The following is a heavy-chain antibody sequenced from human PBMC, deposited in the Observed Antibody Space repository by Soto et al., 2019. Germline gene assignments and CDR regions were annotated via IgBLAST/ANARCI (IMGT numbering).Heavy chain of an antibody. J-gene: IGHJ5*02. CDR1: GFTFSSYG. V-gene: IGHV3-33*01. Sequence: PGGSLRLSCAASGFTFSSYGMHWVRQAPGKGLEWVAVIWYDGSNKYYADSAKGGFTISRDNSKNTLYLQMNSLRAEDTAVYYCARAAYGSTSCYFDPWGQGTLVTVAS. CDR3: ARAAYGSTSCYFDP. CDR2: IWYDGSNK. D-gene: IGHD2-2*01.